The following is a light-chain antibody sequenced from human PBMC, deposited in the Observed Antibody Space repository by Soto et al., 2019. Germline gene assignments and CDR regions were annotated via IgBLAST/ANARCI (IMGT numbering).Light chain of an antibody. Sequence: DIQMTPSPSTLSASVVDRVTITCRASQSISTLLAWYQQKPGKAPKLLIYDASSLERGVPSRFSGSGSGTEFTLTISSLQPDDFATYYCQQYSGYSRTFGQGTKVDI. CDR3: QQYSGYSRT. CDR1: QSISTL. CDR2: DAS. V-gene: IGKV1-5*01. J-gene: IGKJ1*01.